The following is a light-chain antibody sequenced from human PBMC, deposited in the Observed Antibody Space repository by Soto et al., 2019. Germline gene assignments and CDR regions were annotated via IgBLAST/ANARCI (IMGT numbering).Light chain of an antibody. CDR1: SSDVGGYNY. CDR2: EVS. V-gene: IGLV2-14*01. CDR3: SAYTSSSTYV. J-gene: IGLJ1*01. Sequence: QSALTQPASMSGSPGQSITISCTGTSSDVGGYNYVSWYQQHPGKAPKLMIYEVSNRPSGVSIRFSGSKSGNTASLTISGLQAEDEADYYCSAYTSSSTYVFGTGTKVTVL.